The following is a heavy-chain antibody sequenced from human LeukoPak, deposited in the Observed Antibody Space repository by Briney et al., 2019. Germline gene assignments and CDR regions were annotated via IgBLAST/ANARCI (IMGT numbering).Heavy chain of an antibody. CDR3: ARDKAHSYGRYFDP. J-gene: IGHJ5*02. CDR1: GGSISSYY. CDR2: ISYGNT. D-gene: IGHD5-18*01. V-gene: IGHV4-59*01. Sequence: SETLSLTCTVSGGSISSYYWSWIRQPPGKGLEWIGHISYGNTDYNPSLKSRVTISVDTSKNQFSLKLTSVTAADTAVYYCARDKAHSYGRYFDPWGQGALVTVSS.